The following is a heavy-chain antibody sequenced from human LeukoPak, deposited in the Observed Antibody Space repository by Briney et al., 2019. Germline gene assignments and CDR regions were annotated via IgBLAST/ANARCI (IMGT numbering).Heavy chain of an antibody. J-gene: IGHJ4*02. V-gene: IGHV3-21*01. Sequence: PGRSLRLSCAASGFTLSSSAMNWVRQAPGKGLEWVSSINNVGSHINYAGSVKGRFTISRDNTKNSLYLQMNSLRAEDTAVYYCSRDPTYYLRYGYFDYWGQGALVTVSS. D-gene: IGHD1-26*01. CDR3: SRDPTYYLRYGYFDY. CDR1: GFTLSSSA. CDR2: INNVGSHI.